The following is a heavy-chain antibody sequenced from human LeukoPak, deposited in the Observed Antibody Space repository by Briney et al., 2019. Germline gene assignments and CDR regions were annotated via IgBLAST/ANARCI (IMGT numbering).Heavy chain of an antibody. J-gene: IGHJ4*02. V-gene: IGHV3-30*18. CDR2: ISYDGSNK. CDR3: AKDYYDSSGYTFDY. Sequence: GGSLRLSCAASGFTLSSYGMHWVRQAPGKGLEWVAVISYDGSNKYYADSVKGRFTISRDNSKNTLYLQMNSLRAEDTAVYYCAKDYYDSSGYTFDYWGQGTLVTVSS. D-gene: IGHD3-22*01. CDR1: GFTLSSYG.